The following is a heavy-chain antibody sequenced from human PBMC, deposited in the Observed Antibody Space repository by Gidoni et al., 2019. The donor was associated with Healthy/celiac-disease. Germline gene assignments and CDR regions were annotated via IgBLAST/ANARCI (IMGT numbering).Heavy chain of an antibody. CDR1: GFTFSSYE. J-gene: IGHJ2*01. D-gene: IGHD6-13*01. CDR2: ISSSGSTI. Sequence: EVQLVESGGGLVQPGGSLRLSCAASGFTFSSYEMNWVRQAPGKGLEWVSYISSSGSTIYYADSVKGRFTISRDNAKNSLYLQMNSLRAEDTAVYYCARDQAAAGPDYWYFDLWGRGTLVTVSS. V-gene: IGHV3-48*03. CDR3: ARDQAAAGPDYWYFDL.